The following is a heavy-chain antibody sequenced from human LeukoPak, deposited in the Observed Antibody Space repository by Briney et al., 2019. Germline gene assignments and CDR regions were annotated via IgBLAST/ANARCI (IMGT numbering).Heavy chain of an antibody. CDR2: IYSGGST. D-gene: IGHD6-19*01. CDR1: GFTVSSNY. J-gene: IGHJ6*03. CDR3: ARVPVAGTFPIGYMDV. Sequence: GGSLRLSCAASGFTVSSNYMSWVRQAPGRGLGWGSVIYSGGSTYYADSVKGRFTLSRDNSQNTLYLQMNSLRAEDTAVYYCARVPVAGTFPIGYMDVWGKGTTVTVSS. V-gene: IGHV3-53*01.